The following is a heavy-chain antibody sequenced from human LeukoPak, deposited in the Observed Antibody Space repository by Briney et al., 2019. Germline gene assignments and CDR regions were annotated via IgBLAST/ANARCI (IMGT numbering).Heavy chain of an antibody. CDR3: AKDPDY. J-gene: IGHJ4*02. V-gene: IGHV3-30*02. CDR1: GFTFSSYG. Sequence: PGGSLRLSCVASGFTFSSYGMHWVRQAPGKGLEWVAFIQYDGSNKYFADSVKGRFAISRDNSKKTLYLQMNSLRAEDTAVYYCAKDPDYWGQGTLVTVPS. CDR2: IQYDGSNK.